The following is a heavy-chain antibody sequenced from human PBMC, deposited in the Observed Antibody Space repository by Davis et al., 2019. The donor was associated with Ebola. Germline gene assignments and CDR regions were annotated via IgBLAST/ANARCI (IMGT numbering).Heavy chain of an antibody. Sequence: ASVKVSCKASGYTFTGYYMHWVRQAPGQGLEWMGWINPNSGGTNYAQKFQGRVTMTRDTSISTAYMELSRLRSDDTAVYDCARGGGAIAVDFDYWGQGTLVTVSS. CDR1: GYTFTGYY. CDR2: INPNSGGT. CDR3: ARGGGAIAVDFDY. V-gene: IGHV1-2*02. J-gene: IGHJ4*02. D-gene: IGHD6-19*01.